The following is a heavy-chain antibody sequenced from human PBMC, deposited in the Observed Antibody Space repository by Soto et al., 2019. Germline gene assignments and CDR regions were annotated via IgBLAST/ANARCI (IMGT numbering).Heavy chain of an antibody. J-gene: IGHJ6*02. CDR1: GGTFSSYA. Sequence: GASVKVSCKASGGTFSSYAISWVRQAPGQGLEWMGGIIPIFGTANYAQKFQGRVTTTADKSTSTAYMELSSLRSEDTAVYYCARGRDSYGHYYYYGMDVWGQGTTVTVSS. CDR3: ARGRDSYGHYYYYGMDV. CDR2: IIPIFGTA. V-gene: IGHV1-69*06. D-gene: IGHD5-18*01.